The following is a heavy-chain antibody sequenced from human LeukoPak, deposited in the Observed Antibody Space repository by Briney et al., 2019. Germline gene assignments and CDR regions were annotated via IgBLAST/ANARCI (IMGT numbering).Heavy chain of an antibody. CDR1: GFPLSSYA. CDR3: ARGSPDYWALSY. J-gene: IGHJ4*01. D-gene: IGHD3/OR15-3a*01. CDR2: TSSSDPGT. V-gene: IGHV3-23*01. Sequence: GGSLRLSCAASGFPLSSYAMSWVRQASGKGLEWVSATSSSDPGTYYADSVRGRFTISRDNSKNTLYLQLNSLRAEDTALYYCARGSPDYWALSYWGHGTLVTVSS.